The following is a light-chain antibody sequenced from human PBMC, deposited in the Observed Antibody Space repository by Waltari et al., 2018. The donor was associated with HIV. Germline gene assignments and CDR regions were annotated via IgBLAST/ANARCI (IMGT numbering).Light chain of an antibody. CDR1: QSISTY. CDR3: QQSYITPYT. CDR2: TAS. J-gene: IGKJ2*01. Sequence: DIQMTQSQSSLTASVGDRVTITCRASQSISTYVNWYQQKLGKAPKFLIYTASSLQSGVSSRFSASGSGTDFTLTINSLQPEDFATYYCQQSYITPYTFGQGTKLEIK. V-gene: IGKV1-39*01.